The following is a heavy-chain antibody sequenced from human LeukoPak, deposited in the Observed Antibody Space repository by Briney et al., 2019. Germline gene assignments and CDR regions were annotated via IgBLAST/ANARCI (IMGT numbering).Heavy chain of an antibody. V-gene: IGHV1-8*01. CDR1: GYTFTSYD. Sequence: ASVKVSCKASGYTFTSYDINWVRQATGQGLEWMGWMNPNSGNTGYAQKFQGRVTMTRNTSISTAYMELSSLRSEDTAVYYCARGGVGRSGFPHDGFDVWGQGTMVTISS. CDR3: ARGGVGRSGFPHDGFDV. J-gene: IGHJ3*01. D-gene: IGHD3-22*01. CDR2: MNPNSGNT.